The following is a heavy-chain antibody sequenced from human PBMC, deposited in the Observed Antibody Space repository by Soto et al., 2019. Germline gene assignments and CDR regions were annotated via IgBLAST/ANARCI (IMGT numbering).Heavy chain of an antibody. D-gene: IGHD3-16*01. CDR2: IGAGSAGT. Sequence: LRLSFAASGFSFPSFAMSWVRQAPGKGLEWVSAIGAGSAGTHYADSVKGRFTISRDDSKNTLYLEMNSLRADDTAVYYCAAPRVWVARTRYFDPWGQGTPVTVSS. CDR3: AAPRVWVARTRYFDP. J-gene: IGHJ5*02. CDR1: GFSFPSFA. V-gene: IGHV3-23*01.